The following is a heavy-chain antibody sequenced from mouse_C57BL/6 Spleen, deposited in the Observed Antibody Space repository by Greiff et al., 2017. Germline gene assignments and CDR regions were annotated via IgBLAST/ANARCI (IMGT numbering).Heavy chain of an antibody. CDR2: IDPENGDT. D-gene: IGHD1-1*01. Sequence: VQLQQSGAELVRPGASVKLSCTASGFNIKDDYMHWVKQRPEQGLEWIGWIDPENGDTEYASKFQGKATITADTSSNTAYLQLSSLTSEDTAVYYWTSDYGTYWGQGTLVTVSA. J-gene: IGHJ3*01. V-gene: IGHV14-4*01. CDR1: GFNIKDDY. CDR3: TSDYGTY.